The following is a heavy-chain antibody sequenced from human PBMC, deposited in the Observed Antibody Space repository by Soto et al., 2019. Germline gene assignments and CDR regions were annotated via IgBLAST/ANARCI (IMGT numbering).Heavy chain of an antibody. J-gene: IGHJ6*02. CDR1: GFTFDDFA. V-gene: IGHV3-9*01. D-gene: IGHD6-25*01. CDR2: VDWNSGST. Sequence: EVQLVESGGGLVQPGRSLRLSCAASGFTFDDFAMHWVRQAPGKGLEWVSGVDWNSGSTAYADSVKGRFTISRDNARNSLYLQMNSLRAEDTALYYCVKGRGSYEVKFGMDVCGQGTTVTVSS. CDR3: VKGRGSYEVKFGMDV.